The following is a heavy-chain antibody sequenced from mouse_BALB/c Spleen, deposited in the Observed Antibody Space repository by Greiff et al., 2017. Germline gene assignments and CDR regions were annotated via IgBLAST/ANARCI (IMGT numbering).Heavy chain of an antibody. J-gene: IGHJ2*01. D-gene: IGHD2-3*01. CDR1: GYTFTDYA. CDR2: ISTYYGDA. Sequence: LQESGAELVRPGVSVKISCKGSGYTFTDYAMHWVKQSHAKSLEWIGVISTYYGDASYNQKFKGKATMTVDKSSSTAYMELARLTSEDSAIYYCARSDDGYYGYWGQGTTLTVSS. CDR3: ARSDDGYYGY. V-gene: IGHV1S137*01.